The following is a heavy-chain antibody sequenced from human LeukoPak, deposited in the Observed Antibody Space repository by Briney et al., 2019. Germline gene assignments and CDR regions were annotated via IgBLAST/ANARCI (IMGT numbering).Heavy chain of an antibody. Sequence: GGSLRLSCAASAFTFSNYAMGWVRQAPGKGLEWVSAISGSGGSTYYADSVKGRFTISRDNSKNTLYLQMNSLRAEDTAVYYCAGYYDFWSGYYAVDYWGQGTLVTVSS. CDR2: ISGSGGST. CDR3: AGYYDFWSGYYAVDY. CDR1: AFTFSNYA. D-gene: IGHD3-3*01. J-gene: IGHJ4*02. V-gene: IGHV3-23*01.